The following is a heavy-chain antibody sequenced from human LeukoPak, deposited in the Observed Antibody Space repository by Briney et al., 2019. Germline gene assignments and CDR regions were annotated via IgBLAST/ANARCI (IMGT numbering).Heavy chain of an antibody. J-gene: IGHJ4*02. Sequence: GASVKVSCKASGYTVTGYHMHWVRQAPGQGLEWMGWINPNSGGTNYAQKFQGRVTMIRDTSINTAYMELSRLRSDDTAVYYCAGDMVRGVILRRVLEYWGQGTLVTVSS. V-gene: IGHV1-2*02. CDR1: GYTVTGYH. CDR2: INPNSGGT. CDR3: AGDMVRGVILRRVLEY. D-gene: IGHD3-10*01.